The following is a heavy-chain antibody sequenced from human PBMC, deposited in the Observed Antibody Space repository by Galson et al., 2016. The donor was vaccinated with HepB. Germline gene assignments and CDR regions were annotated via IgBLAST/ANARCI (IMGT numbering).Heavy chain of an antibody. V-gene: IGHV3-23*01. Sequence: SLRLSCAASRFTFSSYAMSWVRQAPGKGLEWVSVISGSGGSTYYADSVKGRFTISRDNSKNTLYLQMNSLRAEDTAVYYFAKEGMIFGVVPYGMDVWGQGTKVIVSS. CDR2: ISGSGGST. J-gene: IGHJ6*02. CDR3: AKEGMIFGVVPYGMDV. D-gene: IGHD3/OR15-3a*01. CDR1: RFTFSSYA.